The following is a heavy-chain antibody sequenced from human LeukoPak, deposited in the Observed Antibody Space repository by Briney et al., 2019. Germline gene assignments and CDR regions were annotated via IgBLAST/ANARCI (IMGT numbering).Heavy chain of an antibody. CDR1: GGSFSGYY. D-gene: IGHD6-19*01. V-gene: IGHV4-34*01. Sequence: SETLSLTCAVYGGSFSGYYWSWIRQPPGKGLEWIGEINHSGSTNYNPSLKSRVTISVDTSKNQFSLKLSSVTAADTAVYYCARGHSSGWYGGYYFDYWGQGTLVTVLS. CDR2: INHSGST. J-gene: IGHJ4*02. CDR3: ARGHSSGWYGGYYFDY.